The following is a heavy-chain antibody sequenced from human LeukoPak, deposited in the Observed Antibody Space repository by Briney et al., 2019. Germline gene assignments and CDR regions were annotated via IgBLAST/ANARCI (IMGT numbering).Heavy chain of an antibody. J-gene: IGHJ3*02. CDR3: AKPRGFLEWLLYDAFDI. CDR1: GFTFSSYN. Sequence: PGGSLRLSCAASGFTFSSYNMNWVRQAPGKGLEWVSYISTSNNAIYYADSVKGRFTISRDNAKNSLYLQMNSLRAEDTAVYYCAKPRGFLEWLLYDAFDIWGQGTMVTVSS. CDR2: ISTSNNAI. D-gene: IGHD3-3*01. V-gene: IGHV3-48*04.